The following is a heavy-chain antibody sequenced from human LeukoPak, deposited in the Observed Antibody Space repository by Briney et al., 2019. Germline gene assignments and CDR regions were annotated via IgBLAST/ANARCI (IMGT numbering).Heavy chain of an antibody. J-gene: IGHJ4*02. CDR2: IYYSGST. D-gene: IGHD3-9*01. Sequence: PSETLSLTCTVSGGSISSSSYYWGWIRQPPGKGLEWIGSIYYSGSTYYNPSLKSRVTISVDTSKNQFSLKLSSVTAADTAVYYCARSPPVYYDILTGYYIRSPVSLFDYWGQGTLVTVSS. CDR1: GGSISSSSYY. CDR3: ARSPPVYYDILTGYYIRSPVSLFDY. V-gene: IGHV4-39*07.